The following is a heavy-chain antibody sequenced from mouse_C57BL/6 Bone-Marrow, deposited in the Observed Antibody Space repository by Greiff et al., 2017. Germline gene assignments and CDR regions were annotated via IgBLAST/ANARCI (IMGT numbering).Heavy chain of an antibody. CDR1: GYTFTSYG. Sequence: VKLLQSGAELARPGASVKLSCTASGYTFTSYGISWVKQRTGQGLEWIGELCPRSGNTYYNEKFKGQATLTADKSSSTAYMELRSLTSEDSAVYFCARTEKKRYQGLFAYWGQGTLVTVSA. CDR2: LCPRSGNT. D-gene: IGHD1-1*01. CDR3: ARTEKKRYQGLFAY. J-gene: IGHJ3*01. V-gene: IGHV1-81*01.